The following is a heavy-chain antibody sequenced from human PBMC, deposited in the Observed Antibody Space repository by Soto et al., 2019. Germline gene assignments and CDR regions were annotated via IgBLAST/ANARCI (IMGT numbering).Heavy chain of an antibody. J-gene: IGHJ4*02. V-gene: IGHV1-2*02. Sequence: ASVKVSCKASGFTFTGHYIHWVRQAPGQGLEWMGWINPNSGGTSYAQKFQGRVTMTRDTSITTAYMELSRLSSDDTAVYYCAKSGIFIRRSLGYFYCCGKGPLGTVSS. CDR2: INPNSGGT. CDR3: AKSGIFIRRSLGYFYC. D-gene: IGHD1-1*01. CDR1: GFTFTGHY.